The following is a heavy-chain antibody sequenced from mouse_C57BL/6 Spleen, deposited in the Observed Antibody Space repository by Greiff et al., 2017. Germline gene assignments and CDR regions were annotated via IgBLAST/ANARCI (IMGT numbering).Heavy chain of an antibody. CDR1: GYTFTSYW. Sequence: QVQLQQPGAELVMPGASVKLSCKASGYTFTSYWMHWVKQRPGQGLEWIGEIDPSDSYTNYNQKFKGKSTLTVDKSSSTAYMQLRSLTSEDSAVYYCARRGYYGSSRYFGVWGTGTTVTVSS. CDR2: IDPSDSYT. J-gene: IGHJ1*03. V-gene: IGHV1-69*01. CDR3: ARRGYYGSSRYFGV. D-gene: IGHD1-1*01.